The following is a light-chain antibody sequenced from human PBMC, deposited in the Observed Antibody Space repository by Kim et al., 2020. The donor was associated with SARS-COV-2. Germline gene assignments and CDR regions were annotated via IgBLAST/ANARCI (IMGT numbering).Light chain of an antibody. Sequence: EVVVTQSPATLSVSPGERATLSCRASPSVSINLAWYQQKPGQAPRLLIFGASTRATGIPARFSGSGSGTEFTLTISSLQSEDFAVYYCLQYIWPHTLGQGTKLEI. CDR2: GAS. CDR3: LQYIWPHT. CDR1: PSVSIN. J-gene: IGKJ2*01. V-gene: IGKV3-15*01.